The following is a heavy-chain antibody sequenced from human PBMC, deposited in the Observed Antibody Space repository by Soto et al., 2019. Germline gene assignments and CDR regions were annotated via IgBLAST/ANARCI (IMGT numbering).Heavy chain of an antibody. J-gene: IGHJ6*04. CDR1: GFTFSSYG. V-gene: IGHV3-23*01. CDR2: VSGSGGSV. CDR3: AKGSVVGGDCSYGMDV. Sequence: GSLRLSCAAAGFTFSSYGMSWVRQAPGKGLEWVSAVSGSGGSVYYADSVRGRFTISRDNSKNTLYLQVNSLRAEDTAIYYYAKGSVVGGDCSYGMDVWGKGTTVSVCS. D-gene: IGHD2-15*01.